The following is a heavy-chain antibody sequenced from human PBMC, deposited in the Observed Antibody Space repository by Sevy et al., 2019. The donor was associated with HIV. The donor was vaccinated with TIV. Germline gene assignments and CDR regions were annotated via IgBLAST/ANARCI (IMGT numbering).Heavy chain of an antibody. V-gene: IGHV4-59*08. J-gene: IGHJ6*03. CDR3: ARLLYYSNYYYYYMDV. D-gene: IGHD4-4*01. Sequence: SETLSLTCTVSGGSISSYYWSWIRQPPGKGLEWIGYIYYSGSTNYNPSLKSRVTISVDTSKNQFSLKLSSVTAADTAVYYCARLLYYSNYYYYYMDVWGKGTTVTVSS. CDR2: IYYSGST. CDR1: GGSISSYY.